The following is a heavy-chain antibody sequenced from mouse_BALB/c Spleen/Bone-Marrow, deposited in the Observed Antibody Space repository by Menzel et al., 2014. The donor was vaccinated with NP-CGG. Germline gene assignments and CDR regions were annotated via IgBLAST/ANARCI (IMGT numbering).Heavy chain of an antibody. D-gene: IGHD1-1*01. J-gene: IGHJ2*01. V-gene: IGHV1-14*01. Sequence: VHVKQSGPELVKPGASVKMSCKASGYTFTSYVLHWVMQKPGQGLAGIGFINPYHDASKYNEEFKGKTTLTSDKSATAAYMELSSLTSEDSTVYYCAGGGSYYGSGFDYWGQGTTLTVSS. CDR3: AGGGSYYGSGFDY. CDR2: INPYHDAS. CDR1: GYTFTSYV.